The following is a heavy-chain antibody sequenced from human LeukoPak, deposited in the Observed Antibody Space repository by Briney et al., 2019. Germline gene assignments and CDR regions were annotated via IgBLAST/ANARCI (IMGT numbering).Heavy chain of an antibody. CDR3: ARDHAEIGYCSGGSCYGPRTVPAQLLD. D-gene: IGHD2-15*01. Sequence: ASVKVSCKASGYTFTSYYMHWVRQAPGQGLEWMGIINPSGGSTSYAQKFQGRVTMTRDMSTSTVYMELSSLRSEDTAVYYCARDHAEIGYCSGGSCYGPRTVPAQLLDWGQGTLVTVSS. CDR1: GYTFTSYY. J-gene: IGHJ4*02. V-gene: IGHV1-46*01. CDR2: INPSGGST.